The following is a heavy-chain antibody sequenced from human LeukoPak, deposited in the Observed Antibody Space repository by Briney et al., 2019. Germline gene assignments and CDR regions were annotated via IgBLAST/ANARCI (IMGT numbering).Heavy chain of an antibody. J-gene: IGHJ6*04. Sequence: PGRSLRLSCAASGFTFSSYGMHWVRQAPGKGLEWVAVISYDGSNKYYADSVKGRFTISRDNSKNTLYLQMNSLRAEDTAVYYCAKQLWYYYSMDVWGKGTTVTVSS. CDR1: GFTFSSYG. CDR2: ISYDGSNK. V-gene: IGHV3-30*18. D-gene: IGHD5-18*01. CDR3: AKQLWYYYSMDV.